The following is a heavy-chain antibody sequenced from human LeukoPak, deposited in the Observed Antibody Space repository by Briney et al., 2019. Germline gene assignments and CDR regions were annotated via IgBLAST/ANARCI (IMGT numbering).Heavy chain of an antibody. D-gene: IGHD1-26*01. CDR1: GGSISSSSYY. CDR2: IYYSGST. CDR3: ARDKVLVGATTGAFDI. V-gene: IGHV4-39*07. Sequence: TPSETLSLTCTVSGGSISSSSYYWGWIRQPPGKGLEWIGSIYYSGSTNYNPSLKSRVTISVDTSKNQFSLKLSSVTAADTAVYYCARDKVLVGATTGAFDIWGQGTMVTVSS. J-gene: IGHJ3*02.